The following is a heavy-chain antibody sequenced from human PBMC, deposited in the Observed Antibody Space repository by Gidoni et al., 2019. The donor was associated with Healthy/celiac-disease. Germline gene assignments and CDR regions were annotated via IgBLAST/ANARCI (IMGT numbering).Heavy chain of an antibody. Sequence: GLVKPSETLSLTCTVSGGSISSSSYYWGWIRQPPGKGLEWIGSIYYSGSTYYNPSLKSRVTISVDTSKNQFSLKLSSVTAADTAVYYCARRVGVVIADDAFDIWGQGTMVTVSS. CDR3: ARRVGVVIADDAFDI. CDR1: GGSISSSSYY. V-gene: IGHV4-39*01. J-gene: IGHJ3*02. D-gene: IGHD3-3*01. CDR2: IYYSGST.